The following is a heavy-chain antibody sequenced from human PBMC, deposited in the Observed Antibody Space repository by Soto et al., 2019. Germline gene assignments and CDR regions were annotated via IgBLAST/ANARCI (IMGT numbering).Heavy chain of an antibody. CDR1: GGSFSGYY. J-gene: IGHJ5*02. V-gene: IGHV4-34*01. Sequence: SETLSLTCAVYGGSFSGYYWSWIRQPPGKGLEWIGEINHSGSTNYNPSLKSRVTISVDTSKNQFSLKLSSVTAADTAVYYCARGVSRGSSGSYDFDPWGQGTLVTVSS. CDR3: ARGVSRGSSGSYDFDP. CDR2: INHSGST. D-gene: IGHD1-26*01.